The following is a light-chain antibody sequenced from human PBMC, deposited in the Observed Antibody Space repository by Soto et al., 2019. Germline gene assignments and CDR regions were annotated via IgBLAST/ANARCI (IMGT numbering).Light chain of an antibody. V-gene: IGLV3-21*02. CDR1: HIGSSS. J-gene: IGLJ1*01. CDR3: QVWDTTMYDYV. Sequence: SYELTQPPSVSVAPGQTARITCGTLHIGSSSVHWYQQKPGQAPMLVVYNGNDRPSGIPGRFSGSNSGNTATLTISGVEAGDEADYYCQVWDTTMYDYVFGTGTKVTVL. CDR2: NGN.